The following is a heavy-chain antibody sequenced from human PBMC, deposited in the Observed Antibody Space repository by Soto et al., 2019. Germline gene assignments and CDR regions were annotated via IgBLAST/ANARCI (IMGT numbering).Heavy chain of an antibody. J-gene: IGHJ4*02. V-gene: IGHV1-69*01. D-gene: IGHD1-26*01. Sequence: QVQLVQSGAEVKKPGSSVKVSCKASGGTFSSYSINWVRQAPGQGLEWMGVIIPIFGTANYAQKFQGRVTITADESTSTADMELRSLRSEDTAVYYCARDGGRHSGGIDYWGQGALVTVSS. CDR2: IIPIFGTA. CDR1: GGTFSSYS. CDR3: ARDGGRHSGGIDY.